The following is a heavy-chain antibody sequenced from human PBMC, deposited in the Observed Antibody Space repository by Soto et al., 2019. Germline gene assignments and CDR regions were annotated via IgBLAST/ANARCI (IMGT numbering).Heavy chain of an antibody. CDR2: IIPILGIA. CDR3: ASYRVATITDYYYYYMDV. J-gene: IGHJ6*03. D-gene: IGHD5-12*01. Sequence: SVKVSCKASGGTFSSYTISWVRQAPGQRLEWMGRIIPILGIANYAQKIQGRVTITADKSTSTAYMELSSLRSEDTAVYYCASYRVATITDYYYYYMDVWGKGTTVTVSS. V-gene: IGHV1-69*02. CDR1: GGTFSSYT.